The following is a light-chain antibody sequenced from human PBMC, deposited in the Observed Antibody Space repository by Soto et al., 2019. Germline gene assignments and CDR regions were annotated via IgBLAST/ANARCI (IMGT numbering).Light chain of an antibody. J-gene: IGKJ2*01. Sequence: EFVLTQSPGTLSLSPGERATLSCRASQSVSSSYLAWYQQKPGQAPRLLIYGASNRASGIPDRFSGGASGTGFTLTISRLEPEDFAVHFCQQYGGSPPFTFGQGTKVEIK. CDR2: GAS. V-gene: IGKV3-20*01. CDR1: QSVSSSY. CDR3: QQYGGSPPFT.